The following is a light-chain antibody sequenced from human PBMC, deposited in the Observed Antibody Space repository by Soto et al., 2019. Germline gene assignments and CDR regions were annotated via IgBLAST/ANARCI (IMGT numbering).Light chain of an antibody. J-gene: IGKJ4*01. CDR1: QSVSSN. Sequence: EIVMTQSPATLSVSPGERATLSCRASQSVSSNLAWYQQKPGQAPRLLIYGASTRATGIPARCSGCGSGTEFTLTISRLQSEDFAVYCCQQYNNWPPFTVGGGTKVEIK. CDR3: QQYNNWPPFT. CDR2: GAS. V-gene: IGKV3-15*01.